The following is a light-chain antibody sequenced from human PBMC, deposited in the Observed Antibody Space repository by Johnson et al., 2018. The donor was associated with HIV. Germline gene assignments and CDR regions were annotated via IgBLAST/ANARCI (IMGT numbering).Light chain of an antibody. CDR3: ETWDSSLSGV. Sequence: QLVLTQPPSVSAAPGQKVTISCSGSSSNIGNNYVSWYQQLPGTAPKLLIYDNNKRPSGIPDRFSGSKSGTSATLGITGLQTGDEADYYCETWDSSLSGVFGTATKATVL. V-gene: IGLV1-51*01. CDR2: DNN. CDR1: SSNIGNNY. J-gene: IGLJ1*01.